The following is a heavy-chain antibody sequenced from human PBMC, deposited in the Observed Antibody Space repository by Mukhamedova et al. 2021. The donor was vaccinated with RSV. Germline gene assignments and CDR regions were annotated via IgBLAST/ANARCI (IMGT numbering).Heavy chain of an antibody. CDR3: ARALVVPAINWCDP. J-gene: IGHJ5*02. D-gene: IGHD2-2*01. Sequence: GSTYYNPSLKSRVTISVDTSKNQFSLKLSSVTAADTAVYYCARALVVPAINWCDPWGQGTLVTVSS. CDR2: GST. V-gene: IGHV4-30-2*05.